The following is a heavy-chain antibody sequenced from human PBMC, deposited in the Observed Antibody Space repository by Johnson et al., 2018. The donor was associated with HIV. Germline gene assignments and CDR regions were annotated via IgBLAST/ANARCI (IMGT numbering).Heavy chain of an antibody. CDR1: RFTFSSYW. V-gene: IGHV3-30*03. J-gene: IGHJ3*02. Sequence: QVHLVESGGGLVQPGGSLRLSCAASRFTFSSYWMSWVRQAPGKGLEWVAIISYDGGTKYYADSVKGRFSISRDNSKNTLYLKMNSLGAEDTAVYYCARAELGAQTLDAFDIWGQGTMVTVSS. D-gene: IGHD1-26*01. CDR3: ARAELGAQTLDAFDI. CDR2: ISYDGGTK.